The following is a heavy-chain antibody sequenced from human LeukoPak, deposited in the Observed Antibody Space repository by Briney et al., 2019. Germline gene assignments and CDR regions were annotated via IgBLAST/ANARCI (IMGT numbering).Heavy chain of an antibody. CDR1: GFTFSTYS. CDR2: ISSSSTTI. V-gene: IGHV3-48*01. CDR3: ARVSVVGAQTHDY. Sequence: GGSLRLSCAASGFTFSTYSMTWVRQAPGKGLEWVSYISSSSTTIYYGGSVKGRFTVSRDNAKNSLYLQMNSLRAEDTAVYYCARVSVVGAQTHDYWGQGTLVTVSS. D-gene: IGHD1-26*01. J-gene: IGHJ4*02.